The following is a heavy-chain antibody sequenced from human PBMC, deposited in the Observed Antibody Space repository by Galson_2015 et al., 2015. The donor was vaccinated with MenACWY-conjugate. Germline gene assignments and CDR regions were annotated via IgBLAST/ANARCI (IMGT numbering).Heavy chain of an antibody. J-gene: IGHJ4*02. D-gene: IGHD2-21*02. CDR3: AVVVTSVFDNY. Sequence: SLRLSCAASGFNFNIYWMHWVRQAPGKGLMWVSHINSDVVSTSYADSVKGRFSISRDNAKSTLYLQMNSLKTEDTAVYFCAVVVTSVFDNYGGQGTLVTVSS. CDR1: GFNFNIYW. CDR2: INSDVVST. V-gene: IGHV3-74*01.